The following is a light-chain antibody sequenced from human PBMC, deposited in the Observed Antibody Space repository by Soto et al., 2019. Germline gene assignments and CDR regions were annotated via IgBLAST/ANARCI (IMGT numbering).Light chain of an antibody. V-gene: IGKV3-15*01. CDR2: GVS. J-gene: IGKJ1*01. CDR1: ESVGSH. Sequence: DTVMTQSPATLSVSPGETATHSCRASESVGSHLAWYQQKAGQAPRLLIYGVSTRATGIPARFRGSGSETDFTLTISSLQSEDSAIYYCQQYDNWPPWTFGQGTKVEI. CDR3: QQYDNWPPWT.